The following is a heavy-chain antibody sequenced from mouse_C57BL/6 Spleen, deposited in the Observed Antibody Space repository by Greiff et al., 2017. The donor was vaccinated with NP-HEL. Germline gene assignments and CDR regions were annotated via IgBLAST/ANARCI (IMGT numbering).Heavy chain of an antibody. CDR1: GYTFTSYW. V-gene: IGHV1-7*01. J-gene: IGHJ2*01. D-gene: IGHD3-2*02. CDR3: ARRVDSSGPDY. Sequence: VQLQQSGAELAKPGASVKLSCKASGYTFTSYWMHWVNQRPGQGLEWIGYINPSSGYTKYNQKFKDKATLTADKSSSTAYMQLSSLTYEDSAGYYCARRVDSSGPDYWGQGTTLTVSS. CDR2: INPSSGYT.